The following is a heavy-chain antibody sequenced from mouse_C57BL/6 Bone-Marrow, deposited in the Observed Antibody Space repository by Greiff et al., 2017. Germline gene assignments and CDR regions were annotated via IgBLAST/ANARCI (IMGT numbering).Heavy chain of an antibody. CDR1: GFNIKDDY. CDR3: TTEYYYEV. J-gene: IGHJ1*03. Sequence: DVKLQESGAELVRPGASVKLSCTASGFNIKDDYMHWVKQRPEQGLEWIGWIDPENGDTEYASKFQGKATITADTSSNTAYLQLSSLTSEDTAVYYCTTEYYYEVWGTGTTVTVSS. CDR2: IDPENGDT. V-gene: IGHV14-4*01. D-gene: IGHD2-10*02.